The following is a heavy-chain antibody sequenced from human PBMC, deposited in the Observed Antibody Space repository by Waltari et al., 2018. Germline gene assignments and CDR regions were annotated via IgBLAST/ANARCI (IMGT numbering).Heavy chain of an antibody. CDR1: GFTFDSYG. J-gene: IGHJ5*02. CDR2: IWFDGSAK. V-gene: IGHV3-33*01. D-gene: IGHD6-6*01. CDR3: ARDMHSSSSALGWLDP. Sequence: QVQLVESGGGVVQSGRALRLSCVASGFTFDSYGMHWVRQAPGRVLVWVGLIWFDGSAKYYADSVKGRFTVSRDNSKNTFYLQLNSLRAEDTAVYYCARDMHSSSSALGWLDPWGQGTLVTVSS.